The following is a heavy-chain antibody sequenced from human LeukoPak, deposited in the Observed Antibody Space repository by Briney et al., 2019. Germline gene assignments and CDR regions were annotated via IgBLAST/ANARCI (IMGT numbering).Heavy chain of an antibody. J-gene: IGHJ4*02. CDR3: ARDRVGTTWFDY. V-gene: IGHV4-59*01. CDR1: GGSISSYY. D-gene: IGHD1-26*01. Sequence: SETLSLTCTVSGGSISSYYWTWIRQPPGKGLEWIGYIHYSGSTNYNPSLKSRVTISVDTSKNQFSLKLSSVTAADTAMYYCARDRVGTTWFDYWGQGILVAVSS. CDR2: IHYSGST.